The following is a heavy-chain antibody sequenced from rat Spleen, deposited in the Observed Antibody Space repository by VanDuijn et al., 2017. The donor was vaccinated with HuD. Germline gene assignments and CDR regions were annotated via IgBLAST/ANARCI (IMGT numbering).Heavy chain of an antibody. CDR2: IWSGGST. CDR3: ARRRTRNFDY. CDR1: GFSLTSYG. J-gene: IGHJ2*01. Sequence: QVQLKESGPGLVQPSQTLSLTCTVSGFSLTSYGLSWVRQPPGKGLEWIGAIWSGGSTDYNSALKSRLSISRDTSKSQVFLKMNSLQTEDTAMYFCARRRTRNFDYWGQGVMVTVSS. V-gene: IGHV2-16*01. D-gene: IGHD1-10*01.